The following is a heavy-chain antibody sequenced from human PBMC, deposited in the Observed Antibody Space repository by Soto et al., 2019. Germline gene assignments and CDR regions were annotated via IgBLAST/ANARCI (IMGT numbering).Heavy chain of an antibody. CDR2: IYYSGST. Sequence: SETLSLTCTVSCGSISSYYWSWIRQPPGKGLEWIGYIYYSGSTNYNPSLKSRVTISVDTPKNHFSLKLSSVTAADTAVYYCAKYPGNYVFGGGYYDPPYYYYCMDVGGQGTTVPLS. CDR1: CGSISSYY. CDR3: AKYPGNYVFGGGYYDPPYYYYCMDV. D-gene: IGHD3-3*01. J-gene: IGHJ6*02. V-gene: IGHV4-59*01.